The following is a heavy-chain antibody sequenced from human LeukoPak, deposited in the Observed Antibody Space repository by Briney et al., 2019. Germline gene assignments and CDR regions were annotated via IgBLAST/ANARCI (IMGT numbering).Heavy chain of an antibody. Sequence: ASVKVSCKASGYTFTGYYMHWVRQAPGQGLEWMGWINPNSGGTNYAQKFQGRVTMTRDTSISTAYMELSRLRSDDTAVYYCARAKALIAAAPFDPWGQGTLVTVSS. CDR3: ARAKALIAAAPFDP. CDR2: INPNSGGT. CDR1: GYTFTGYY. V-gene: IGHV1-2*02. J-gene: IGHJ5*02. D-gene: IGHD6-13*01.